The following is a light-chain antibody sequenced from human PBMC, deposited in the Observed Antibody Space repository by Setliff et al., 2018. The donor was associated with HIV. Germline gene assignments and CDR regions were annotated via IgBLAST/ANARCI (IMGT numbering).Light chain of an antibody. CDR3: SSYAGSSTYV. CDR1: SSDIGGYQF. J-gene: IGLJ1*01. CDR2: GVY. V-gene: IGLV2-14*01. Sequence: QSALTQPASVSGSPGQSITISCTGSSSDIGGYQFVSWYKHHPGKAPKLMIYGVYYRPSGVSNRFSGSKSGSTASLTISGLQAEDEADYYCSSYAGSSTYVFGTGTKVTVL.